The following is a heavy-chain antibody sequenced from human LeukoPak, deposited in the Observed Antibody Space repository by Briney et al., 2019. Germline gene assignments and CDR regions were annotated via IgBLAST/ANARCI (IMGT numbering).Heavy chain of an antibody. CDR2: IDWDDDK. D-gene: IGHD2-2*01. CDR1: GFSLSTSGMR. CDR3: ARTYCSSTSCYENYFDY. V-gene: IGHV2-70*04. Sequence: SGPALVKPTQTLILTCSFSGFSLSTSGMRVSWIRQPPGKALEWLARIDWDDDKFYSTSLKTRLTISKDTSKNQVVLTMTNMDPVDTATYYCARTYCSSTSCYENYFDYWGQGTLVTVSS. J-gene: IGHJ4*02.